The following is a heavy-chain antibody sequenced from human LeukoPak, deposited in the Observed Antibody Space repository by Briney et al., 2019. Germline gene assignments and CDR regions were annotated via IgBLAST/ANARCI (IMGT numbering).Heavy chain of an antibody. CDR3: ARVGGRIDY. J-gene: IGHJ4*02. CDR2: INPSGGST. V-gene: IGHV1-46*01. CDR1: GYTFTSYY. D-gene: IGHD3-16*01. Sequence: ASVKVSCKASGYTFTSYYMHWVRQAPGQGLEWMGIINPSGGSTSYAQKFQGRVTMTTDTSTSTAYMELRSLRSDDTAVYYCARVGGRIDYWGQGTLVTVSS.